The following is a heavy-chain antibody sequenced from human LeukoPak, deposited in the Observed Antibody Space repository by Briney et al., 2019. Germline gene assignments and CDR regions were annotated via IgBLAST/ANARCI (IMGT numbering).Heavy chain of an antibody. D-gene: IGHD3-22*01. Sequence: GESLKISCKGSGYSFTSYWIGWVRQMPGKGLEWMGIIYPGDSDTRYSPSFQGQVTISADKSISTAYLQWSSLKASDTAMDYCAXXXGYYYDPFDYWGQGTLVTVSS. J-gene: IGHJ4*02. CDR2: IYPGDSDT. CDR3: AXXXGYYYDPFDY. CDR1: GYSFTSYW. V-gene: IGHV5-51*01.